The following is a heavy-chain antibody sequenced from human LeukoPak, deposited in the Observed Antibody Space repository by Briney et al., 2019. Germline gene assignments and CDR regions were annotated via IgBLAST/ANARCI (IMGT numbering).Heavy chain of an antibody. CDR2: ISSSSSYI. J-gene: IGHJ4*02. V-gene: IGHV3-21*01. CDR3: ARDPEGDAAAEDLDY. D-gene: IGHD6-13*01. CDR1: GFTFSSYS. Sequence: GGSLRLSCAASGFTFSSYSMNRVRQAPGKGLEWVSSISSSSSYIYYADSVKGRFTISRDNAKNSLYLQMNSLRAEDTAVYYCARDPEGDAAAEDLDYWGQGTLVTVSS.